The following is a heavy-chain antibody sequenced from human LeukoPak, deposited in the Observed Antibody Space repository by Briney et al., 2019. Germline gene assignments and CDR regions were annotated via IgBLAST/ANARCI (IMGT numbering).Heavy chain of an antibody. J-gene: IGHJ4*02. CDR1: GFTFNSNA. CDR2: ISSNGGST. Sequence: GGSLRLSCAASGFTFNSNAMHWVRQAPGKGLEYVSAISSNGGSTYYANSVKGRFTISRDNSKNTLYLQMGSLRAEDMAVYYCARANPIDYDFWSGYYKGDYFDYWGQGTLVTVSS. V-gene: IGHV3-64*01. D-gene: IGHD3-3*01. CDR3: ARANPIDYDFWSGYYKGDYFDY.